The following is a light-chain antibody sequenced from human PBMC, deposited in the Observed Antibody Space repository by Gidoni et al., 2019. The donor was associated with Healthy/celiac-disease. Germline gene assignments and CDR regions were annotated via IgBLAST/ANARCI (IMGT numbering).Light chain of an antibody. CDR2: LGS. V-gene: IGKV2-28*01. J-gene: IGKJ1*01. CDR1: QSLLHSNGYNS. Sequence: DIVMTQSPLSRPVTPGEPASISCRSSQSLLHSNGYNSLDWYLQKPGQSPQLLIYLGSNRASGVPDRFSGSGSGTDFTLKISRVEAEDVGVYYCMQALQTPRTFGQGTKVEIK. CDR3: MQALQTPRT.